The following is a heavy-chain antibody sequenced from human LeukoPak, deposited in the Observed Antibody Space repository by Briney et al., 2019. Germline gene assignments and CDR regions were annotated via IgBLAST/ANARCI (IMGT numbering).Heavy chain of an antibody. V-gene: IGHV3-21*01. J-gene: IGHJ4*02. CDR1: GFTFSSYA. Sequence: GGSLRLSCAASGFTFSSYAMSWVRQAPGKGLEWVSSISSSSSYIYYADSVKGRFTISRDNAKNSLYLQMNSLRAEDTAVYYCARDGLRRPPTPYCGGDCPLDYWGQGTLVSVSS. D-gene: IGHD2-21*02. CDR2: ISSSSSYI. CDR3: ARDGLRRPPTPYCGGDCPLDY.